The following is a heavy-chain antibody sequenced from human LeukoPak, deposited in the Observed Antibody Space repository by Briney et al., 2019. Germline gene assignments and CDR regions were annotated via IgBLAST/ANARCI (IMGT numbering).Heavy chain of an antibody. CDR3: ARETQRSGGAAAAAYYFDY. Sequence: ASVKVSCKASGYTFTGHSMYWVRQAPGQGLEWMGGIIPIFGTANYAQKFQGRVTITADESTSTAYMELSSLRSEDTAVYYCARETQRSGGAAAAAYYFDYWGQGTLVTVSS. J-gene: IGHJ4*02. D-gene: IGHD6-13*01. V-gene: IGHV1-69*13. CDR1: GYTFTGHS. CDR2: IIPIFGTA.